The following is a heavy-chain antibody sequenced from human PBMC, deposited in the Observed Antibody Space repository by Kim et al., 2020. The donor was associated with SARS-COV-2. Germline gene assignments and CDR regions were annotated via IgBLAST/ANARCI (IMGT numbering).Heavy chain of an antibody. CDR3: ARDTMAVAGDLDY. CDR2: INSDESTT. V-gene: IGHV3-74*01. CDR1: GFTFSSYW. Sequence: GGSLRLSCAASGFTFSSYWMHWVRRPPGKGLVWVSLINSDESTTTYADSVKGRFTISRDNAKNTLYLQMDSLRAEDTAVYYCARDTMAVAGDLDYWGRG. J-gene: IGHJ4*02. D-gene: IGHD6-19*01.